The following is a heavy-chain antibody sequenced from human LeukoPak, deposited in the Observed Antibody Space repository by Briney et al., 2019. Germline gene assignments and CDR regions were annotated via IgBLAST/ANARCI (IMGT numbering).Heavy chain of an antibody. CDR3: ARYPLGPDTAMARVFDY. Sequence: PSETLSLTCTVSGGSISSYYWSWIRQPPGKGLEWIGYIYYSGSTNYNPSLKSRVTISVDTSKNQFSLKLSSVTAADTAVYYCARYPLGPDTAMARVFDYWGQGALVTVSS. D-gene: IGHD5-18*01. CDR2: IYYSGST. V-gene: IGHV4-59*01. CDR1: GGSISSYY. J-gene: IGHJ4*02.